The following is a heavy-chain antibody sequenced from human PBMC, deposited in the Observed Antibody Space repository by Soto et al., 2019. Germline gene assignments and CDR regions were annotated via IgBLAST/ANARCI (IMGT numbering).Heavy chain of an antibody. Sequence: GGSLRLSCAASGFTFTRYSMNWVRQAPGKGLEWVSSISSTTNYIYYGDSMKGRFTISRDNAKNSLYLEMNSLRAEDTAVYYCARDFPYCGSTSCYSAAPKYWGQGTLVTVSS. J-gene: IGHJ4*02. D-gene: IGHD2-2*01. CDR1: GFTFTRYS. V-gene: IGHV3-21*06. CDR3: ARDFPYCGSTSCYSAAPKY. CDR2: ISSTTNYI.